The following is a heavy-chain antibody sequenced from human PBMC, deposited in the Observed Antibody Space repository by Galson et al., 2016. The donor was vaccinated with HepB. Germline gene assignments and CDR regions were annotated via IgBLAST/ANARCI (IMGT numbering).Heavy chain of an antibody. J-gene: IGHJ4*02. CDR1: EYTFTTYF. Sequence: SVKVSCKAAEYTFTTYFMHWLRQAPGQGLEWMGIIDPTGGSTTYAQKFQGRVTMIRDTSTRIVYMELSSLRSEDTAVYYCAREGDCGGGSCFGYWGQGTLVTVSS. V-gene: IGHV1-46*01. CDR3: AREGDCGGGSCFGY. D-gene: IGHD2-15*01. CDR2: IDPTGGST.